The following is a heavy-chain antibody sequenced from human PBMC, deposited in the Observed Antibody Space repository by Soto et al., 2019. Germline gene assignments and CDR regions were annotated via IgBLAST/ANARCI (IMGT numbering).Heavy chain of an antibody. Sequence: ASVKVSCKASGGTFTNYAINWVRLAPGQGLEWMGWISAYNGNTNYAQKLQGRVTMTTDTSTSTAYMELRSLRSDDTAVYYCARWSGSYFYAFDIWGQGTMVTVSS. CDR3: ARWSGSYFYAFDI. CDR2: ISAYNGNT. V-gene: IGHV1-18*01. J-gene: IGHJ3*02. CDR1: GGTFTNYA. D-gene: IGHD1-26*01.